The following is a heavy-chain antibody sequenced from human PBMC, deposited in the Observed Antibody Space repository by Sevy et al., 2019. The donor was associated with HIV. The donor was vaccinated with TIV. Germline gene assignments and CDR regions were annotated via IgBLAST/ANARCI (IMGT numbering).Heavy chain of an antibody. D-gene: IGHD3-22*01. V-gene: IGHV1-24*01. Sequence: ASVKVSCKVSGHSLTKFSMHWVRQPPGKGLEWMGSFDPEDGETIYAQKFQGRVTMTEDTSTDTAYMELLSLRSEDTAVIYCAITKDCYDSSGSPFDFWGQGTQVTVSS. CDR2: FDPEDGET. CDR1: GHSLTKFS. J-gene: IGHJ4*02. CDR3: AITKDCYDSSGSPFDF.